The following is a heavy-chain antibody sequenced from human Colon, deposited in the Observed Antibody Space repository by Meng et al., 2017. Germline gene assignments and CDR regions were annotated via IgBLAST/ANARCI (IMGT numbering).Heavy chain of an antibody. Sequence: SETLSLTCTVSGGSISSYYWSWIRQPPGKGLEWIGCISYSGSTNYNPSLKSRVTISVDTSKNQFSLKLSSVTAAYTAVYFCTRGRSGYEVAAFDIWGQGTMVTVSS. D-gene: IGHD5-12*01. V-gene: IGHV4-59*01. CDR2: ISYSGST. J-gene: IGHJ3*02. CDR1: GGSISSYY. CDR3: TRGRSGYEVAAFDI.